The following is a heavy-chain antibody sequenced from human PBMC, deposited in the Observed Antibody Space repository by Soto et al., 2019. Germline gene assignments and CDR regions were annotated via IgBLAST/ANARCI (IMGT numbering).Heavy chain of an antibody. V-gene: IGHV4-34*01. CDR2: IYHTGST. CDR3: ARGLLPWFFDL. J-gene: IGHJ2*01. Sequence: SETLSLTCAVYGGSFSDYYWTWIRQPPGKGLDWIGEIYHTGSTNYNPSLKSRGTITVDTSKTQFSLKLSSVTAADTAVYYCARGLLPWFFDLWGPGTLVTVSS. CDR1: GGSFSDYY.